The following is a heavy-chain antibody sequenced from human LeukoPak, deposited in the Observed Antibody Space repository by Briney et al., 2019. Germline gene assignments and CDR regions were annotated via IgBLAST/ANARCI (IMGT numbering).Heavy chain of an antibody. Sequence: SQTLSLTCTVSGVSISSGSYLWNWIRQHPGKGLEWIGHTLYSGGTYYNPSLKSRLTISVDTSKNQLSLKLTSVTAADTAVYYCARDRAGGMDVGGQGTTVTVSA. J-gene: IGHJ6*01. V-gene: IGHV4-31*03. CDR2: TLYSGGT. CDR1: GVSISSGSYL. CDR3: ARDRAGGMDV. D-gene: IGHD3-10*01.